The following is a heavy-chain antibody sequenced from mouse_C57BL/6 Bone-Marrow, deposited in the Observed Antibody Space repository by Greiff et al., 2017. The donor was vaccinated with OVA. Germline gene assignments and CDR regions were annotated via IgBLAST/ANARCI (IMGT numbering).Heavy chain of an antibody. V-gene: IGHV1-26*01. Sequence: VQLQQSGPELVKPGASVKISCKASGYTFTDYYMNWVKQSHGKSLEWIGDINPNNGGTSYNQKFKGKATLTVDKSSSTAYMELRSLTSEDSAVYFCARSDGNYARFAYWGQGTLVTVSA. CDR1: GYTFTDYY. CDR3: ARSDGNYARFAY. J-gene: IGHJ3*01. CDR2: INPNNGGT. D-gene: IGHD2-1*01.